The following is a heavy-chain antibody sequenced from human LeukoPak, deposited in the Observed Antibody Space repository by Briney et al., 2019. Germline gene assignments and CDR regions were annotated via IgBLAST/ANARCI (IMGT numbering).Heavy chain of an antibody. CDR3: ARDREYCSSTSCYSSSGYFDL. CDR2: INPSGGST. CDR1: GYTFTSYY. V-gene: IGHV1-46*03. J-gene: IGHJ2*01. Sequence: ASVKVSCKASGYTFTSYYMHWVRQAPGQGLEWMGIINPSGGSTSYAQKFQGRVTMNRGASTSTVYMELSSLRSEDTAVYYCARDREYCSSTSCYSSSGYFDLWGRGTLVTVSS. D-gene: IGHD2-2*01.